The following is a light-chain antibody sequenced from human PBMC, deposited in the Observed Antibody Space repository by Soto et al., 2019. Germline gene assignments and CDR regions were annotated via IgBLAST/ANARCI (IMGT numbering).Light chain of an antibody. V-gene: IGKV1-39*01. CDR2: AAS. J-gene: IGKJ3*01. CDR1: QSISSY. Sequence: DIQMTHSPSSRSASVGDRVILTCRASQSISSYLNWYQQKAGKAPKLMIYAASSLQSGVQSRFSGSGSGTDFTLSISSLQPEDFATYYCQQTHSLPLSFGPGTKVYIK. CDR3: QQTHSLPLS.